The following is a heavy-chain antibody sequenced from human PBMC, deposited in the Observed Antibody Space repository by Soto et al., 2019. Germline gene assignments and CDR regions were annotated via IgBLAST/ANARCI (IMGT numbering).Heavy chain of an antibody. Sequence: SVKVSCKASGYTFTSHGINWVRQAPGQGLEWMGGIIPIFGTANYAQKFQGRVTITADKSTSTAYMELSSLRSEDTAVYYCAREYGSGIDQTYWGQGTLVTVSS. CDR2: IIPIFGTA. D-gene: IGHD3-10*01. J-gene: IGHJ4*02. CDR3: AREYGSGIDQTY. CDR1: GYTFTSHG. V-gene: IGHV1-69*06.